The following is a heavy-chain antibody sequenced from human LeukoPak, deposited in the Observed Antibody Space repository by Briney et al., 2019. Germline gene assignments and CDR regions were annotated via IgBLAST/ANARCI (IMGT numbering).Heavy chain of an antibody. CDR3: AKGYCSSTSCLKTD. CDR2: VNSDGSGT. CDR1: GFTFSRYL. J-gene: IGHJ4*02. Sequence: GGSLRLSCAASGFTFSRYLMHWVRQAPGKGLVWVSHVNSDGSGTDYADSVKGRFTISRDNAKNTLYLQMNSLRVEDTAVYYCAKGYCSSTSCLKTDWGQGTLVTVSS. D-gene: IGHD2-2*01. V-gene: IGHV3-74*01.